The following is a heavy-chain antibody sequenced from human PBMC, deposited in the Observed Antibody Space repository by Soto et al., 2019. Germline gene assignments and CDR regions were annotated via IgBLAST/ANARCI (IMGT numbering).Heavy chain of an antibody. Sequence: SETLSLTCSVSGDSLTIGGHYWTWIRQHPGKGLEWIGYIYHSGTTYYSPSLKSRVVTSIDTSRNQFSLKLASVTAADTAVYYCASQKLDVPAYFDYWGQGTLVTVSS. CDR2: IYHSGTT. CDR1: GDSLTIGGHY. D-gene: IGHD6-13*01. J-gene: IGHJ4*02. CDR3: ASQKLDVPAYFDY. V-gene: IGHV4-31*03.